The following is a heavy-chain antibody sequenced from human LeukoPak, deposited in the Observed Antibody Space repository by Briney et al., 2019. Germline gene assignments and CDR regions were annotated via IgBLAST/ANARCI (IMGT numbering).Heavy chain of an antibody. Sequence: PGGSLRLSCAASGFPFDYYAMNWVRQAPGKGLEWVSATGASGHSTYYADSVKGRFTISRDNSKTTLYLQMNSLRAEDTAVYYCARGLSTVNDALDIWGQETMVTVSS. CDR2: TGASGHST. J-gene: IGHJ3*02. V-gene: IGHV3-23*01. CDR1: GFPFDYYA. CDR3: ARGLSTVNDALDI. D-gene: IGHD2-2*01.